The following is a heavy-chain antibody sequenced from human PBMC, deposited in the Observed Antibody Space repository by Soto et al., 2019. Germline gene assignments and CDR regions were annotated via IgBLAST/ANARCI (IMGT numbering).Heavy chain of an antibody. Sequence: ASVKVSCKASGGTFSSYTINWGRQAPGQGLEWMGRIIPILGIANYAQKFQGRVTITADKSTSTAYMELSSLRSENTAVYYCARESGLVVVPAAMPLIDPWGQGTLVTVSS. J-gene: IGHJ5*02. CDR1: GGTFSSYT. CDR3: ARESGLVVVPAAMPLIDP. CDR2: IIPILGIA. D-gene: IGHD2-2*01. V-gene: IGHV1-69*04.